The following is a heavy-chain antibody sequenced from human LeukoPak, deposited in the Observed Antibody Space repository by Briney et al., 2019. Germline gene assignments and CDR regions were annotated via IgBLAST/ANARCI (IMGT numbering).Heavy chain of an antibody. CDR3: ARFYSIYRPRMTTGHGPETVDYFDY. D-gene: IGHD4-17*01. V-gene: IGHV4-34*01. CDR2: INHSGST. CDR1: GGSFSGYY. J-gene: IGHJ4*02. Sequence: SETLSLTCAVYGGSFSGYYWSWIRQPPGKGLEWIGEINHSGSTNYNPSLKSRVTISVDTSKNQFSLKLSSVTAADTAVYYCARFYSIYRPRMTTGHGPETVDYFDYWGQGTLVTVSS.